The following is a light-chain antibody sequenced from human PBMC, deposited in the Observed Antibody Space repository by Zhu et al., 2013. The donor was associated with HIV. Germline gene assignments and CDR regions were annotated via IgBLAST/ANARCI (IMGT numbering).Light chain of an antibody. V-gene: IGKV2D-29*02. CDR2: EVS. Sequence: DIVMTQSPLSLSVTPGQPASISCRSSQSLLHSDAKTYLYWYLQRPGQSPHLLIYEVSNRFFGVPDRFSGSGSGTDFTLKISRVEAEDVGTYYCMQSKQFPLTFGGGTKVE. CDR3: MQSKQFPLT. J-gene: IGKJ4*01. CDR1: QSLLHSDAKTY.